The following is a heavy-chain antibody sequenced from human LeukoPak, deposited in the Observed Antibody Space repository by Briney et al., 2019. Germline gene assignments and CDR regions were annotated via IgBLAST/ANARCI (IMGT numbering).Heavy chain of an antibody. J-gene: IGHJ4*02. CDR1: GFTFSFTNAW. CDR2: IKSKSEGETT. Sequence: PGGSLRLSCAASGFTFSFTNAWMNWVRQAPGKGLDWVGHIKSKSEGETTDFAAPVKGRFTISRDDSKNTVYLQMNSLKTEDTAVYYCATPLGYWGSAPFDFWGQGTVVTVSS. V-gene: IGHV3-15*01. CDR3: ATPLGYWGSAPFDF. D-gene: IGHD7-27*01.